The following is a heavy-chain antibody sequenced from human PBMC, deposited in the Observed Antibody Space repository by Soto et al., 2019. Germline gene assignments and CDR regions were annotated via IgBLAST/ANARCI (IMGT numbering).Heavy chain of an antibody. CDR3: ARLGSYYDILTGYYTPNGLPDY. CDR1: GGSISSYY. Sequence: SETLSLTCTVAGGSISSYYWSWIRQPPGKGLEWIGYIYYSGSTNYNPSLKSRVTISVDTSKNQFSLKLSSVTAADTAVYYCARLGSYYDILTGYYTPNGLPDYWGQGTLVTVSS. CDR2: IYYSGST. J-gene: IGHJ4*02. V-gene: IGHV4-59*01. D-gene: IGHD3-9*01.